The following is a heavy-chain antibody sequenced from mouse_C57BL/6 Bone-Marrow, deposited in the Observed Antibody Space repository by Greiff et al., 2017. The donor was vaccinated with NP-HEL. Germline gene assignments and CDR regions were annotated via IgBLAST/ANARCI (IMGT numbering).Heavy chain of an antibody. J-gene: IGHJ4*01. CDR3: ARKEVYYDYDEKGHYAMDY. CDR1: GFSLTSYG. D-gene: IGHD2-4*01. CDR2: IWSGGST. Sequence: QVQLQQSGPGLVQPSQSLSITCTVSGFSLTSYGVHWVRQSPGKGLEWLGVIWSGGSTDYNAAFISRLSISKDNSKSQVFFKMNSLQADDTAIYYCARKEVYYDYDEKGHYAMDYWGQGTSVTVSS. V-gene: IGHV2-2*01.